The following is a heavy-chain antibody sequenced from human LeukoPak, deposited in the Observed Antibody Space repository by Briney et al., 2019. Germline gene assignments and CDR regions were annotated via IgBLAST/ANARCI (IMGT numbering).Heavy chain of an antibody. CDR3: ARDWGDGYHHVDY. V-gene: IGHV3-7*01. CDR2: IKQDGSEK. J-gene: IGHJ4*02. Sequence: GGSLRLSWAASGFTFSSYWMSWVRQAPGKGLEWVAYIKQDGSEKYYVDSVRGRITISRDKAKNSLFLQMNSLRAEDTAVYYCARDWGDGYHHVDYWGQGTLVTVSS. CDR1: GFTFSSYW. D-gene: IGHD5-24*01.